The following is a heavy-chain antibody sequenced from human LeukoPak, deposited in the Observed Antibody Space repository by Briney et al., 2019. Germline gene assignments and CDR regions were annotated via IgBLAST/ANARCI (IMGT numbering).Heavy chain of an antibody. D-gene: IGHD3-10*01. CDR1: GGSISSYY. J-gene: IGHJ4*02. Sequence: PSETLSLTCTVSGGSISSYYWSWIRQPPGKGLEWIGYIYYSGSTNYNPSLKSRVTISVDTSKNQFSLKLSSVTAADTAVYYCARNRRVRGAMVVWGQGTLVTVSS. V-gene: IGHV4-59*12. CDR2: IYYSGST. CDR3: ARNRRVRGAMVV.